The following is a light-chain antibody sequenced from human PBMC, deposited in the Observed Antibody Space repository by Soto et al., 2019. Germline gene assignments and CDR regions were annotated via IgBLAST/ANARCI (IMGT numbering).Light chain of an antibody. V-gene: IGLV2-23*02. J-gene: IGLJ1*01. Sequence: QSVLNQPASVSGSPGQSVTISCTATSCDVENYKLVSWYQQHPGKAPKRIIYELSKRPSGVSNRFSGSKSANTASLIIAGLQPEYDADYYWCSPVGGYVFGTGTKLTVL. CDR1: SCDVENYKL. CDR3: CSPVGGYV. CDR2: ELS.